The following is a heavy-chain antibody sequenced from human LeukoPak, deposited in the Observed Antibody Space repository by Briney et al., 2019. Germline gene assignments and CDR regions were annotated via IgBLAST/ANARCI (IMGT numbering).Heavy chain of an antibody. J-gene: IGHJ5*02. D-gene: IGHD3-10*01. CDR2: INPNSGGT. Sequence: ASVKASCKASGYTFTGYYMHWVRQAPGQGLEWMGWINPNSGGTNYAQKFQGRVTMTRDTSISTAYMELSSLRSDDTAVYYCARGGRITMVRGVILNWFDPWGQGTLVTVSS. CDR3: ARGGRITMVRGVILNWFDP. CDR1: GYTFTGYY. V-gene: IGHV1-2*02.